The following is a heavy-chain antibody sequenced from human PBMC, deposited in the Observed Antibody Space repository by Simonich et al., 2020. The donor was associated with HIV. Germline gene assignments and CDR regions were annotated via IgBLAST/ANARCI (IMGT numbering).Heavy chain of an antibody. CDR1: GYSFTSYW. V-gene: IGHV5-51*01. Sequence: EVQLVQSGAEVKKPGESLKISCKGSGYSFTSYWIGWVRQMSGKGLEWMGIIYPGDSDTRYSPSFQGQVTISADKSISTADLQLSSLKASDTAIYYCVRLDKTDWDNWFDPWGQGTLVTVSS. J-gene: IGHJ5*02. CDR2: IYPGDSDT. D-gene: IGHD3-9*01. CDR3: VRLDKTDWDNWFDP.